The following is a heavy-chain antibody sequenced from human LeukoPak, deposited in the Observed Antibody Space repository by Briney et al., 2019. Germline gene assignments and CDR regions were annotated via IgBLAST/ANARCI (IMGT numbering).Heavy chain of an antibody. J-gene: IGHJ4*02. CDR2: ISTSSTYR. Sequence: GGSLRLSCAASGFTFSSYSMSWVRQAPGKGLEWVSGISTSSTYRLYADSVKGRFTISRDNAKSSLYLEMNSLRAEDTAVYYCARGNLKRDYWGQGTLVTVSS. CDR1: GFTFSSYS. CDR3: ARGNLKRDY. V-gene: IGHV3-21*01. D-gene: IGHD1-14*01.